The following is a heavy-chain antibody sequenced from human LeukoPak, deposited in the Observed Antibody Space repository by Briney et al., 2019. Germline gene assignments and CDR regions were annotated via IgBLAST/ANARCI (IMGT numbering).Heavy chain of an antibody. V-gene: IGHV3-23*01. Sequence: GGSLRLSCAASGFTFSSYAMSWVRQAPGKGLEWVSAISGSGGSTYYADSVKGRFTISRDNSKNTLYLQMNSLRAEDTAVYYCARAAPHYYDSSGLDDFDIWGQGTMVTVSS. D-gene: IGHD3-22*01. CDR3: ARAAPHYYDSSGLDDFDI. CDR1: GFTFSSYA. CDR2: ISGSGGST. J-gene: IGHJ3*02.